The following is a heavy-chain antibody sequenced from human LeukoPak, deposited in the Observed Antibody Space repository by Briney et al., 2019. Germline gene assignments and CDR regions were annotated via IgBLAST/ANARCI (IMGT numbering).Heavy chain of an antibody. CDR2: INHSGRT. CDR1: GGSFSGYS. CDR3: ARDPFNWNYLSRKRFDY. J-gene: IGHJ4*02. V-gene: IGHV4-34*01. Sequence: PSETLSLTCAIYGGSFSGYSWSWIRQPPGKGLEWIGEINHSGRTNYNPSLKSRVTISVDTSKNQFSLKLSSVTAADTAVYYCARDPFNWNYLSRKRFDYWGQGTLVTVSS. D-gene: IGHD1-7*01.